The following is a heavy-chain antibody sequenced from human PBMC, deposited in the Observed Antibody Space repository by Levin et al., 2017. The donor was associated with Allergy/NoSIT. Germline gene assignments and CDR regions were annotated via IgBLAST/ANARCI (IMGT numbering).Heavy chain of an antibody. V-gene: IGHV3-30-3*01. Sequence: GGSLRLSCAASGFTFSSYAMHWVRQAPGKGLEWVALISYDGSNKFCADSVKGRFTISRDNSKNTLFLQMNSLRAEDTAVYYCARDSCSGCPIGRGNWFDPWGQGALVTVSS. J-gene: IGHJ5*02. D-gene: IGHD6-19*01. CDR2: ISYDGSNK. CDR1: GFTFSSYA. CDR3: ARDSCSGCPIGRGNWFDP.